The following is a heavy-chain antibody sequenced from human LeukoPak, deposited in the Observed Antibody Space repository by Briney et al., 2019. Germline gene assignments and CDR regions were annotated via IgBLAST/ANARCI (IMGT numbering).Heavy chain of an antibody. CDR3: VKDFWLDYADW. CDR1: GLTFSNYA. Sequence: GGSLRLSCAVSGLTFSNYAMSWVRQAPGKGLEWVSVIGGSGVNTYYADFVKGRFTISRDNSKNTLFLQMNSLTTEDTAVYYCVKDFWLDYADWGGQGTLVTVSS. D-gene: IGHD4-17*01. CDR2: IGGSGVNT. V-gene: IGHV3-23*01. J-gene: IGHJ4*02.